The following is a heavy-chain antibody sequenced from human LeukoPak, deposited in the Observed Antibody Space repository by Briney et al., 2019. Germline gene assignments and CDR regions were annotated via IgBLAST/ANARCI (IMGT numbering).Heavy chain of an antibody. Sequence: PGGSLRLSCAASGFTFSNYAMHWVRLAPGRGLEWVTVISYDGSERYYADSVKGRFTVSRDNSKNTLSLQMTSLRPEDTAVYYCARGDSGYDWPFDYWGQGILVTVSS. D-gene: IGHD5-12*01. CDR1: GFTFSNYA. V-gene: IGHV3-30*01. CDR2: ISYDGSER. J-gene: IGHJ4*02. CDR3: ARGDSGYDWPFDY.